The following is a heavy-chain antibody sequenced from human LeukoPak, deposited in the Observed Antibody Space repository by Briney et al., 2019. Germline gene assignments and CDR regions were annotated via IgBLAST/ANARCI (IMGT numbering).Heavy chain of an antibody. CDR1: GGSISSGGYS. Sequence: PSETLSLTCAVSGGSISSGGYSWSWIRQPPGKGLEWIGYIYHSGSTYYNPSLKSRVTISVDRSKDQFSLKLSSVTAADTAVYYCVRGYDSSGYPYYYYGMDVWGQGTTVTVSS. CDR2: IYHSGST. V-gene: IGHV4-30-2*01. CDR3: VRGYDSSGYPYYYYGMDV. J-gene: IGHJ6*02. D-gene: IGHD3-22*01.